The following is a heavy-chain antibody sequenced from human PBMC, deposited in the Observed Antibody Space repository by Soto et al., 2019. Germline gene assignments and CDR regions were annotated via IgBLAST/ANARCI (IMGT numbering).Heavy chain of an antibody. V-gene: IGHV1-18*01. D-gene: IGHD6-19*01. CDR2: VSAYNGNT. CDR1: GYTFISYG. Sequence: QVQLVQSGAEVKKPGASVKVSCKASGYTFISYGISWVRQAPGQGLEWMGWVSAYNGNTNYAQKFQGRVTMTTDRAGHXXYMELNSLRSDETGVYYCARDIEGMAVTGGYYIDYWGQGTLVTVSS. J-gene: IGHJ4*02. CDR3: ARDIEGMAVTGGYYIDY.